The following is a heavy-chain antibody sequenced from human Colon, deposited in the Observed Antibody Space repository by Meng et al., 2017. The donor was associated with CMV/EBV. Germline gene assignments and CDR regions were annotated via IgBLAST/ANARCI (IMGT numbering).Heavy chain of an antibody. CDR1: GFTFSHYG. CDR3: GRDHERSAYYVTGVY. D-gene: IGHD3-16*01. J-gene: IGHJ4*02. V-gene: IGHV3-30*03. Sequence: SGFTFSHYGMHWVRQAPGKGLEWGAVISKDGSDKYYADSVKGRFTISRDNSQNTLYLQLNSLRAEDTGVYYCGRDHERSAYYVTGVYWGQGRMVTVSS. CDR2: ISKDGSDK.